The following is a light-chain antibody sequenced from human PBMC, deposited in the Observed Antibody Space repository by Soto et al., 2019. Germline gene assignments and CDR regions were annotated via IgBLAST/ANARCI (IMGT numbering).Light chain of an antibody. J-gene: IGLJ2*01. CDR2: QDN. CDR1: KLGDKF. V-gene: IGLV3-1*01. CDR3: QAWDSSTVV. Sequence: SYELTQPPSVSVSPGQTATITCSGDKLGDKFASWYQQKSGQSPVLVIYQDNNRPSGIPERFSGSNSGNTATLTISGTQVTDEADYYCQAWDSSTVVFGGGTKLTVL.